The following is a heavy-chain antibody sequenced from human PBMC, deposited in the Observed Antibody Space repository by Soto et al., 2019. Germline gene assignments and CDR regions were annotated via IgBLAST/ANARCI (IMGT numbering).Heavy chain of an antibody. CDR1: GDTFSKHA. V-gene: IGHV1-69*01. CDR3: ARVSGSPDPQKVKFYYDSGGYFDY. J-gene: IGHJ4*02. Sequence: QAQLEQSGAEVKKPGSSVKVSCKTSGDTFSKHAITWVRQAPGQGLEWMGGSIPLVDTPLYAQKFQGRVTVTADESTNTAYMELTTLTSENTAVYYWARVSGSPDPQKVKFYYDSGGYFDYWGQGSLVSVSS. D-gene: IGHD3-22*01. CDR2: SIPLVDTP.